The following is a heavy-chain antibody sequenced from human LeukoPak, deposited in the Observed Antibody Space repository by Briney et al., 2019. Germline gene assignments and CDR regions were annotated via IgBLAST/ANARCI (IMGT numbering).Heavy chain of an antibody. J-gene: IGHJ4*02. Sequence: GESLKISCKGFGYSFTSYWIGWVRQMPGKGLEWMGIIYPGDADTRYSPSFQGQVTISADKSISTAYLQWSSLQASDTAMYYCAISLAVAARRGFDYWGQGTLVTVSS. D-gene: IGHD6-19*01. CDR3: AISLAVAARRGFDY. V-gene: IGHV5-51*01. CDR2: IYPGDADT. CDR1: GYSFTSYW.